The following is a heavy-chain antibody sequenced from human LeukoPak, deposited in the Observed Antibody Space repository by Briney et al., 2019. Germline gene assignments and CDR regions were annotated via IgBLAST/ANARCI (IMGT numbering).Heavy chain of an antibody. J-gene: IGHJ6*04. CDR3: ARSIVVVVATGAYYYYGMDV. CDR2: IIPIFGTA. V-gene: IGHV1-69*01. D-gene: IGHD2-15*01. CDR1: GGTFSSYA. Sequence: SVKVSCKASGGTFSSYAISWVRQAPGQGLEWMGGIIPIFGTANYAQKFQGRVTITADESTSTAYMELSSLRSEDTAVYYCARSIVVVVATGAYYYYGMDVWGKGTTVTVSS.